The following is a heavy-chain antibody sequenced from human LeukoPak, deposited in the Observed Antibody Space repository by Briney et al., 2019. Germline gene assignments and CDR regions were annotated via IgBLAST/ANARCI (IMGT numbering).Heavy chain of an antibody. CDR3: ARGKDYGDYSFDY. V-gene: IGHV3-48*03. CDR2: ISSSGRII. J-gene: IGHJ4*02. Sequence: GGSLRLSCEASEFTFSSYEMNWVRQAPGKGLEWVSYISSSGRIIYYADSVKGRFTISRDNAKNSLYLQMNSLRAEDTAVYYCARGKDYGDYSFDYWGQGTLVTVSS. CDR1: EFTFSSYE. D-gene: IGHD4-17*01.